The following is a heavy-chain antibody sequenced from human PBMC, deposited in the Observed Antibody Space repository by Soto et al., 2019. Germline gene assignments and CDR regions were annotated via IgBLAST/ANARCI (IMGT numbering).Heavy chain of an antibody. CDR3: ARGDVVVVAATRDYYYYMDV. V-gene: IGHV4-34*01. D-gene: IGHD2-15*01. CDR1: GAFSGYY. J-gene: IGHJ6*03. CDR2: NNQGGST. Sequence: GAFSGYYLTWVRQPPGKGLEGIGENNQGGSTNYNPFLKSRVTMSVDTSKNQFSLKLTSVTAADTAVYYCARGDVVVVAATRDYYYYMDVWDKGTTVTVSS.